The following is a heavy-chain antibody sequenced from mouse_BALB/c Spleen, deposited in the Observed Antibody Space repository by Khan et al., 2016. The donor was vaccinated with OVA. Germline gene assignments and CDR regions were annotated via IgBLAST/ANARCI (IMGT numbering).Heavy chain of an antibody. CDR2: IDPSDIYT. CDR3: ARSFLYGSSTGVGY. V-gene: IGHV1-69*02. D-gene: IGHD1-1*01. J-gene: IGHJ3*01. CDR1: GYPLTSYW. Sequence: QVQLQQPGAELVKPGASVKLSCKASGYPLTSYWLHWMKQRPGQGLEWIGEIDPSDIYTTYNQKFKGKATLTVDKSSSTTYMQLSRLPSEDSAVYYCARSFLYGSSTGVGYWGQGTLVTGSA.